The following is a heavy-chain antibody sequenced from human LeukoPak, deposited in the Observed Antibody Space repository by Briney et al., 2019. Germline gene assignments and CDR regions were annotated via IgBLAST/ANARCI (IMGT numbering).Heavy chain of an antibody. D-gene: IGHD3-10*01. CDR3: ARVTHSYGSGYYPY. Sequence: SETLSLTCAVYGGSFSGYYWSWIRQPPGKGLEWIGEINHSGSTYYNPSLKSRVTISVDTSKNQFSLKLSSVTAADTAVYYCARVTHSYGSGYYPYWGQGTLVTVSS. V-gene: IGHV4-34*01. CDR1: GGSFSGYY. J-gene: IGHJ4*02. CDR2: INHSGST.